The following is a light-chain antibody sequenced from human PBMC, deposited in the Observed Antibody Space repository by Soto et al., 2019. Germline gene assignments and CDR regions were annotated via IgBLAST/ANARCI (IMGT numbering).Light chain of an antibody. V-gene: IGKV2-40*01. Sequence: EIVMTQTPLSLPVTPGEAASISCTSSQSLLDSDDGNTYLDWYLQKPGQSPQLLIHTLSDRDSGVPDRFSGSGSGTDFTLKISRVEAGDVGIYYCMQRLEFPYTFGQGTKLEIK. CDR1: QSLLDSDDGNTY. J-gene: IGKJ2*01. CDR3: MQRLEFPYT. CDR2: TLS.